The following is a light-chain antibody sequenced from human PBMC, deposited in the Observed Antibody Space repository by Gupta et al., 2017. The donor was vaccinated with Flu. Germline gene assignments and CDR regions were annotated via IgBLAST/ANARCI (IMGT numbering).Light chain of an antibody. V-gene: IGLV3-10*01. J-gene: IGLJ1*01. CDR3: YSTDSSGNHREV. CDR2: EDS. CDR1: ALPKKY. Sequence: SYELTQPPSVSVSPGQTARIPCSGDALPKKYAYWYQQKSGQAPVLVIYEDSKRPSGIPERFSGSSSGTMATLTISGSQVEDAADYYCYSTDSSGNHREVFGTGTKVTVL.